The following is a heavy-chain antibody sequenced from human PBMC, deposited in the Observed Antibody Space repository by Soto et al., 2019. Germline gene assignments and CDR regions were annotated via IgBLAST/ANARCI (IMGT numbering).Heavy chain of an antibody. CDR1: GYTFTSYG. J-gene: IGHJ1*01. D-gene: IGHD6-13*01. V-gene: IGHV1-18*01. CDR2: ISAYNGNT. CDR3: SRGYRGWQQQYFQH. Sequence: ASVKVSCKASGYTFTSYGISWVRQAPGQGLEWMGWISAYNGNTNYAQKLQGRVTMTTDTSTSTAYMELRSLRSDDTAVYYCSRGYRGWQQQYFQHWGQGTLVTVSS.